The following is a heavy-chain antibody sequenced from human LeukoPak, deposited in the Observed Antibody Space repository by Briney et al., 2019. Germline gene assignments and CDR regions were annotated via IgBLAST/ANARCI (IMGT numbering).Heavy chain of an antibody. J-gene: IGHJ6*02. CDR3: ASLVDTAMPGYYGMDV. CDR1: GGSISSSNYY. Sequence: SETLSLTCTVSGGSISSSNYYWVWIRQPPGKGLEWVGSIYYSGSTYYNPSLKSRVTISVDTSKNQFSLKLSSVTAADTAVYYCASLVDTAMPGYYGMDVWGQGTTVTVSS. V-gene: IGHV4-39*07. CDR2: IYYSGST. D-gene: IGHD5-18*01.